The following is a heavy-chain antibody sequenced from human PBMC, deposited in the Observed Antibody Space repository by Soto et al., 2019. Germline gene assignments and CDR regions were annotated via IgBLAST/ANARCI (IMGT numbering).Heavy chain of an antibody. J-gene: IGHJ4*02. CDR3: ARTYRDGYIYFDY. Sequence: SGTLSSTRTVSGCSIRSSSYYWGWIRQPPGKGLEWIGSIYYSGSTYYNPSLKSRVTISVDTSKNQFSLKLSSVTAADTAVYYCARTYRDGYIYFDYWGQGTLVT. CDR2: IYYSGST. V-gene: IGHV4-39*01. CDR1: GCSIRSSSYY. D-gene: IGHD5-12*01.